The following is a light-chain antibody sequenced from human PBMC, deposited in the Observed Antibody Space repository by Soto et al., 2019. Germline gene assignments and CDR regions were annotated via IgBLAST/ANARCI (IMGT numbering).Light chain of an antibody. CDR3: CSYAGSDAYV. J-gene: IGLJ1*01. CDR1: SSDVGGYNY. CDR2: DVS. V-gene: IGLV2-11*01. Sequence: QSALTQPRSVSGSPGQSVTISCTGTSSDVGGYNYVSWYQQHPGKAPKLMIYDVSKRPSGVPDRFSGSKSGTTASLTISGLQAEDAADYYCCSYAGSDAYVLGTGTKRTVL.